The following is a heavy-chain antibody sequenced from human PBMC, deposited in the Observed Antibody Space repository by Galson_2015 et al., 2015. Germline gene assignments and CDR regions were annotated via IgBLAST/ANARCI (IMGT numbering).Heavy chain of an antibody. D-gene: IGHD2-21*01. CDR3: ARIRRVSNVVAGLNWFDP. V-gene: IGHV2-26*01. J-gene: IGHJ5*02. CDR1: GFSLSNARMG. CDR2: IFLNDEK. Sequence: PALVKPTQTLTLTCTVSGFSLSNARMGVSWIRQPPGKALEWLAHIFLNDEKSYSTSLKSRLTISKDTSKSQVVLTMTNMDPVDTATYYCARIRRVSNVVAGLNWFDPWGQGTLITVSS.